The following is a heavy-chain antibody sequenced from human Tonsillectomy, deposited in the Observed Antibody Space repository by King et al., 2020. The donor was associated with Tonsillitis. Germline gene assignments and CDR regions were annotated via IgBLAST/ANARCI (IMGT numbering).Heavy chain of an antibody. V-gene: IGHV4-34*01. D-gene: IGHD4-17*01. Sequence: VQLQQWGAGLLKPSETLSLTCAVYGGSFSGYYWSWIRQPPGKGLEWIGEINHGGSTNYNPSLKSRVTISVDTSQSQFSLKLNSVTAADTAVYYCARAFSVTRLDWGRGTLVTVSS. CDR3: ARAFSVTRLD. CDR1: GGSFSGYY. J-gene: IGHJ4*02. CDR2: INHGGST.